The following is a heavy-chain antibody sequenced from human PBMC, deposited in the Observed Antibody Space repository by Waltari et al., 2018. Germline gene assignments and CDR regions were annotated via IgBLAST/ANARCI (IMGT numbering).Heavy chain of an antibody. Sequence: QVQLVESGGGVVQPGRSLRLSCAASGFTFSSYGMHWVRQAPGKGLEWVAVIWYDGSNEYYADSVKGRITSSRDNSKNTLYLQMNSLRAEDTAVYYCARDRRAMVVAATPVLYNWFDPWGQGTLVTVSS. V-gene: IGHV3-33*01. J-gene: IGHJ5*02. CDR2: IWYDGSNE. CDR3: ARDRRAMVVAATPVLYNWFDP. CDR1: GFTFSSYG. D-gene: IGHD2-15*01.